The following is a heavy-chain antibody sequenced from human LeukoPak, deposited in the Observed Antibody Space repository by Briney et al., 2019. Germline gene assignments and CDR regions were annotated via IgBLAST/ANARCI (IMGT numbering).Heavy chain of an antibody. J-gene: IGHJ4*02. Sequence: ASVKVSCKASGYTFTGYYMHWVRQAPGQGLEWMGWINPNSGITNFAQKFQYRVSMTRDASISTFHMELSRLTSDDTAVYYCARDRLSYFDSSDYWDFDSWGQGTLVTVSS. D-gene: IGHD3-22*01. CDR2: INPNSGIT. CDR3: ARDRLSYFDSSDYWDFDS. CDR1: GYTFTGYY. V-gene: IGHV1-2*02.